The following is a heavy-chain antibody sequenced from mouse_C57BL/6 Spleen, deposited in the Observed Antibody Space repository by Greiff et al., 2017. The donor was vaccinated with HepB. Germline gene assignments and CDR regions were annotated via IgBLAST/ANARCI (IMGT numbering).Heavy chain of an antibody. CDR2: IYPGDGDT. Sequence: VKLVESGPELVKPGASVKISCKASGYAFSSSWMNWVKQRPGKGLEWIGRIYPGDGDTNYNGKFKGKATLTADKSSSTAYMQLSSLTSEDSAVYFCARGTTVVATNFDYWGQGTTLTVSS. CDR3: ARGTTVVATNFDY. CDR1: GYAFSSSW. D-gene: IGHD1-1*01. J-gene: IGHJ2*01. V-gene: IGHV1-82*01.